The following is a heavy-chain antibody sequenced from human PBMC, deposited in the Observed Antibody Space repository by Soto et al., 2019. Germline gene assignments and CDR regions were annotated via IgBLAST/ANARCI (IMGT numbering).Heavy chain of an antibody. CDR3: ARDLEYDFSSAAFDI. D-gene: IGHD3-3*01. J-gene: IGHJ3*02. CDR1: GYTFTSYG. Sequence: ASVKASCKASGYTFTSYGISCVRQAPGQGLEWMGWISAYNGNTNYAQKLQGRVTMTTDTSTSTAYMELRSLRSDDTAVYYCARDLEYDFSSAAFDIWGQGTMVTVSS. V-gene: IGHV1-18*01. CDR2: ISAYNGNT.